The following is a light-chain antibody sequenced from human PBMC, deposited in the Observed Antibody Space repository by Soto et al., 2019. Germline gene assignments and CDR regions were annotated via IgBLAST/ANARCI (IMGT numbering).Light chain of an antibody. Sequence: DFVMTQSPDSLSVSLGETATINCKSIQSVLYSSNTMNYLSWYQQKPGQPPKLLIYWASTRKSVVPDRISVSGSGTDFTLNISSLQADDVAVYYCQQYYSIPLTYGGGTKVEIK. CDR2: WAS. CDR3: QQYYSIPLT. V-gene: IGKV4-1*01. CDR1: QSVLYSSNTMNY. J-gene: IGKJ4*01.